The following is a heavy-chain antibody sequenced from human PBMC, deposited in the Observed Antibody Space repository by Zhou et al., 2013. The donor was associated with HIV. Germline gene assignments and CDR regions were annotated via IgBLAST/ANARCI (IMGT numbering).Heavy chain of an antibody. CDR2: MNPNSGNT. Sequence: QVQLVQSGPELKKPRASVKVSCKASQYTFTDYYIHWLRQAPGKGLEWMGWMNPNSGNTGFAQKFQGRVTMTRNTSISTAYMELSSLKSEDTAMYYCAREFMKTFGVLTPLVAYYYYGMDVWGQGTTVTVSS. CDR1: QYTFTDYY. CDR3: AREFMKTFGVLTPLVAYYYYGMDV. J-gene: IGHJ6*02. D-gene: IGHD3-16*01. V-gene: IGHV1-8*02.